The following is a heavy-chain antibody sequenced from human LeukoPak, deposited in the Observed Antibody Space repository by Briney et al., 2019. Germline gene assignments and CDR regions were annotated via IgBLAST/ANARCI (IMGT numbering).Heavy chain of an antibody. CDR1: GGSISSYY. D-gene: IGHD6-19*01. J-gene: IGHJ4*02. V-gene: IGHV4-4*07. CDR3: ARTPMIAVAGTFDY. CDR2: IYTSGST. Sequence: PSETLSLTCTVSGGSISSYYWSWIRQPAGKGLEWIGRIYTSGSTNYNPSLKSRVTISVDTSKNQFSLKLSSVTAADTAVYYCARTPMIAVAGTFDYWGQGTLVTVSS.